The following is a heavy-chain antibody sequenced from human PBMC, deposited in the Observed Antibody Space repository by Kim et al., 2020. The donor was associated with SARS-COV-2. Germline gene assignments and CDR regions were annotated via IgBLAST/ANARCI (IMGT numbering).Heavy chain of an antibody. CDR3: ARDSVGYCSGGSCLSGMDV. V-gene: IGHV1-2*02. CDR2: INPNSGGT. CDR1: GYTFTGYY. J-gene: IGHJ6*02. D-gene: IGHD2-15*01. Sequence: ASVKVSCKASGYTFTGYYMHWVRQAPGQGLEWMGWINPNSGGTNYAQKFQGRVTMTRDTSISTAYMELSRLRSDDTAVYYCARDSVGYCSGGSCLSGMDVWGQGTTVTVSS.